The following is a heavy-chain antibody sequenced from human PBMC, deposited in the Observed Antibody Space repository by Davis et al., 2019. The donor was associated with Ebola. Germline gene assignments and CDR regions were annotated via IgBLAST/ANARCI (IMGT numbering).Heavy chain of an antibody. CDR2: INPNSGGT. D-gene: IGHD5-24*01. CDR1: GGTFGRFA. J-gene: IGHJ4*02. Sequence: ASVKVSCKASGGTFGRFAISWVRQAPGQGLEWMGWINPNSGGTNYAQKLHGRVTMTWDTSITTAYMELTRLRSDDTAVFYCARGKRVFDYWGQGTLVTVSS. V-gene: IGHV1-2*02. CDR3: ARGKRVFDY.